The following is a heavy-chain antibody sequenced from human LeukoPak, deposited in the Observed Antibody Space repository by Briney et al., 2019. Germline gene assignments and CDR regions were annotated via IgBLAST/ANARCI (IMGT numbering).Heavy chain of an antibody. CDR1: GYTFAGYY. V-gene: IGHV1-2*02. D-gene: IGHD3-22*01. CDR3: ARDSAVYDSSGYFLHAFDI. CDR2: INPNSGGT. Sequence: ASVKVSCKASGYTFAGYYMHWVRQAPGQGLEWMGWINPNSGGTKCAQNFQGRVTMTRDTSISTAYLELSRLRSDDTAVYYCARDSAVYDSSGYFLHAFDIWGQGTMVTVSS. J-gene: IGHJ3*02.